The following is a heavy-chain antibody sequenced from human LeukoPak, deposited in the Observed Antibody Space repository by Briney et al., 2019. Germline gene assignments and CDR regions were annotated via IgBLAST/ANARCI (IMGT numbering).Heavy chain of an antibody. CDR1: GGTFSSYA. J-gene: IGHJ3*02. V-gene: IGHV1-69*13. CDR3: ARELYPAFDI. CDR2: IIPIFGTA. Sequence: GASVTVSCTASGGTFSSYAISWVRQAPGQGLEWMGGIIPIFGTANYAQKFQGRVTITADESTSTAYMELSSLRSEDTAVYYCARELYPAFDIWGQGTMVTVSS. D-gene: IGHD3-16*02.